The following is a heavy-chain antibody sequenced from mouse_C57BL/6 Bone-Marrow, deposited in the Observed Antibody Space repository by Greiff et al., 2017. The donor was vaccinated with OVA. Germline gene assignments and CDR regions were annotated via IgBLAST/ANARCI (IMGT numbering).Heavy chain of an antibody. Sequence: VQLVESGPELVKPGASVKISCKASGYSFTSYYIHWVKQRPGQGLEWIGWIYPGSGNTKYNEKFKGKATLTADTSSSTAYMQLSSLTSEDSAVYYCARRRYPHYYAMDYWGQGTSVTVSS. CDR2: IYPGSGNT. CDR1: GYSFTSYY. D-gene: IGHD1-1*01. CDR3: ARRRYPHYYAMDY. V-gene: IGHV1-66*01. J-gene: IGHJ4*01.